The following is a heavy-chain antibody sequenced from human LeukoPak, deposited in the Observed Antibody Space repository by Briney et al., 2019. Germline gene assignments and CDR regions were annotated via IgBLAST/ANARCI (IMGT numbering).Heavy chain of an antibody. CDR1: GYTFTSYG. Sequence: GAAVKVSCKASGYTFTSYGISWVRQAPGQGLEWMGWISAYNGNTNYALKLQGRVTMTTDTSTSTAYMELRSLRSDDTAVYYCARGVVKYQLLPLNWFDPWGQGTLVTVSS. J-gene: IGHJ5*02. D-gene: IGHD2-2*01. V-gene: IGHV1-18*01. CDR3: ARGVVKYQLLPLNWFDP. CDR2: ISAYNGNT.